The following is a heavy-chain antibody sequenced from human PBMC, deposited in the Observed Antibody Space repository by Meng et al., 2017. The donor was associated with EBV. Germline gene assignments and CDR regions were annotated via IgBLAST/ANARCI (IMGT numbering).Heavy chain of an antibody. J-gene: IGHJ5*02. V-gene: IGHV1-8*01. CDR3: ARGPYYYDSSGYYYGEFDP. Sequence: HVHRVTIGAEVKEPWASVKVSCKASGYTFTSYDINWVRQATGQGLEWMGWMNPNSGNTGYAQKFQGRVTMTRNTSISTAYMELSSLRSEDTAVYYCARGPYYYDSSGYYYGEFDPWGQGTLVTVSS. CDR2: MNPNSGNT. CDR1: GYTFTSYD. D-gene: IGHD3-22*01.